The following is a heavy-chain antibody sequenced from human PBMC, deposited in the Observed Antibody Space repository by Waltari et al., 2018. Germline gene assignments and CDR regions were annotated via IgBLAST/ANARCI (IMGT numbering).Heavy chain of an antibody. CDR1: GGTFSSYT. V-gene: IGHV1-69*02. CDR2: IIPSLGIA. CDR3: ARGPTRGSGSYYELGRFDY. D-gene: IGHD3-10*01. J-gene: IGHJ4*02. Sequence: QVQLVQSGAEVKKPGSSVKVSCKASGGTFSSYTISWVRQAPGQGLEWMGRIIPSLGIANYAQNFQGRVTMTADKTTSTAYMELSSLRSEDTAVYYCARGPTRGSGSYYELGRFDYWGQGTLVTVSS.